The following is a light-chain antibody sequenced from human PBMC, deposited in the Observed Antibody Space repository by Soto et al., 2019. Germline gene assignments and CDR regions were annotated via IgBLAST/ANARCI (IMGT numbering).Light chain of an antibody. V-gene: IGLV2-14*01. J-gene: IGLJ2*01. CDR2: EVS. CDR1: SNDVGGYNY. CDR3: SSYTTTSTVL. Sequence: QSALTQPASVSGSPGQSITISCTGTSNDVGGYNYVSRYEQHPGRAPKLIIYEVSNRPSGISNRFSGSKSGNTASLTISGLQAEDEADYYCSSYTTTSTVLFGGGTKLTVL.